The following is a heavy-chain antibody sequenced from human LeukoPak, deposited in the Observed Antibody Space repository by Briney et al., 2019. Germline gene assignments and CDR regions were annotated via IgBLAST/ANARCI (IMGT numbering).Heavy chain of an antibody. CDR2: IYYSGST. V-gene: IGHV4-59*01. D-gene: IGHD6-13*01. Sequence: SSETLSLTCTVSGGSISTYYWTWIRQPPGKGLEWIGYIYYSGSTNYNPSLKSRVTISVDTSKNQFSLKLSSVTAADTAVYYCARGGEAATADWGRGILVTVSS. CDR3: ARGGEAATAD. J-gene: IGHJ4*02. CDR1: GGSISTYY.